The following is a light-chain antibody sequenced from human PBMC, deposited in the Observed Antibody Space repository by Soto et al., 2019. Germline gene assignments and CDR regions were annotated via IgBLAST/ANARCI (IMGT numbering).Light chain of an antibody. CDR1: SSDVATYNL. Sequence: QSVLTQPASVSGSPGQSITISCTGSSSDVATYNLVSWYQQHPGKAPKLMIYEGTLRPSGVSHRFSGSKSGNTASLTISGLQADDEAHYYCCSYGGFSTFVIFGGGTQLTVL. CDR3: CSYGGFSTFVI. J-gene: IGLJ2*01. CDR2: EGT. V-gene: IGLV2-23*03.